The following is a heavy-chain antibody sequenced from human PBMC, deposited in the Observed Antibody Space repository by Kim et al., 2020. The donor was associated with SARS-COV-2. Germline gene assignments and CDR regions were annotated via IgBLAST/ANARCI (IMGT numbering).Heavy chain of an antibody. Sequence: EQEFQGRVTMTRDTTISTAYMEVDRLRSDDTAVYYCARQLAAAGHWYFDLWGRGTLVTVSS. D-gene: IGHD6-13*01. V-gene: IGHV1-2*02. J-gene: IGHJ2*01. CDR3: ARQLAAAGHWYFDL.